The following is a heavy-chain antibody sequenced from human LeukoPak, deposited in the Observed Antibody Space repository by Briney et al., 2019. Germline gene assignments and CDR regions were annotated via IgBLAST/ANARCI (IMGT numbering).Heavy chain of an antibody. CDR3: ARGETSWTLPNDY. CDR2: ISSSGSTI. Sequence: GGSLRLSCAASGFTFSSYEMNWVRQAPGKGPEWVSYISSSGSTIYYADSVKGRFTISRDNAKNSLYLQMNSLRAEDTAVYYCARGETSWTLPNDYWGQGTLVTVS. V-gene: IGHV3-48*03. D-gene: IGHD2-2*01. CDR1: GFTFSSYE. J-gene: IGHJ4*02.